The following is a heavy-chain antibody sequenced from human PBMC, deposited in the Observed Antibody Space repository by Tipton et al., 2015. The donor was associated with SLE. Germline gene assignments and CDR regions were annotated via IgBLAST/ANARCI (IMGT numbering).Heavy chain of an antibody. D-gene: IGHD2-21*01. CDR3: AVVCGGYCYGDTSDI. CDR2: ISSGGTTI. CDR1: GFTFSSYE. V-gene: IGHV3-48*03. J-gene: IGHJ3*02. Sequence: SLRLSCAASGFTFSSYEMNWIRQAPGKGLEWVSYISSGGTTIYYADSVKGRFTISRDNAKNSLYLQMNSLRADDTAVYYCAVVCGGYCYGDTSDIWGQGTMVTVSS.